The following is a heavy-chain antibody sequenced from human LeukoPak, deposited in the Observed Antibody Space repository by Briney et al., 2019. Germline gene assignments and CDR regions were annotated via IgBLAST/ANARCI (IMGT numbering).Heavy chain of an antibody. V-gene: IGHV4-59*01. D-gene: IGHD6-6*01. J-gene: IGHJ5*02. Sequence: SETLSLTCTVSGGALSNYYWSWIRQPPGKGLEWIGYIYYSGSTNYNPSLRSRVTISVDTPKNQFSLKLTSVIPADTAVYYCARKKFIAAGGFDPWGQGTLVTVSS. CDR3: ARKKFIAAGGFDP. CDR2: IYYSGST. CDR1: GGALSNYY.